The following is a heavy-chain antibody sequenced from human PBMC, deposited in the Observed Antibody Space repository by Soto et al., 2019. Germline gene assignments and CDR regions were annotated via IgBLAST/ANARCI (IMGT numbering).Heavy chain of an antibody. V-gene: IGHV3-15*01. Sequence: PGGSLSLSCAASGFTFSNVWLSWVRQVPGKGLEWLGRIKSRTENETTDYASPARGRFIISRDDSKNMLYLQLNSLKSEDTGVYYCVTVLPHANSWFDYWGQGTPVTVSS. J-gene: IGHJ4*02. CDR3: VTVLPHANSWFDY. CDR2: IKSRTENETT. CDR1: GFTFSNVW. D-gene: IGHD2-2*01.